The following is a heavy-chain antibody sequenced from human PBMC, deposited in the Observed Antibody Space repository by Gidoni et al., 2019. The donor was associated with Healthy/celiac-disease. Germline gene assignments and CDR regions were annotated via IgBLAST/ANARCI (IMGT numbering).Heavy chain of an antibody. V-gene: IGHV2-26*01. Sequence: QVTWKESGPVLVKPTETLTLTCTVSGFSLSNARMGVSWIRQPPGKALEWLAHLFSNDEKSYSTSLKSRLTISKDTSTSQVVLTMPNMDPAATATYYCARIPMRRGYSYGDTADYWGQGTLVTVSS. CDR2: LFSNDEK. CDR1: GFSLSNARMG. D-gene: IGHD5-18*01. CDR3: ARIPMRRGYSYGDTADY. J-gene: IGHJ4*02.